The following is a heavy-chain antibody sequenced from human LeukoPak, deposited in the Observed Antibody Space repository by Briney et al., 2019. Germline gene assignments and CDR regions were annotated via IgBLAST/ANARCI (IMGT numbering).Heavy chain of an antibody. Sequence: PGGSLRLSCAASGFTFSSYSMNWVRQAPGKGLEWVSYISSSSSTIYYADSVKGRFTISRDNAKNSLYLQMNSLRAEDTALYYCAKDMAYSSSSDFDYWGQGTLVTVSS. V-gene: IGHV3-48*04. CDR3: AKDMAYSSSSDFDY. J-gene: IGHJ4*02. CDR2: ISSSSSTI. CDR1: GFTFSSYS. D-gene: IGHD6-6*01.